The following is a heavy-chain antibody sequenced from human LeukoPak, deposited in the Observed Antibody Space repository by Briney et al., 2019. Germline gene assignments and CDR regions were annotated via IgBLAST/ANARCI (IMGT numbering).Heavy chain of an antibody. D-gene: IGHD3-9*01. CDR2: ISSSMISI. CDR1: GFTFGKYW. CDR3: ARVYDVLTGGFDH. Sequence: GGSLRLSCVASGFTFGKYWMNWVRQAPGKGLEWASFISSSMISIHYADSVQGRFTISRDNARNILYLQMNSLRAEDTAVYYCARVYDVLTGGFDHWGQGALVTVSS. V-gene: IGHV3-21*01. J-gene: IGHJ4*02.